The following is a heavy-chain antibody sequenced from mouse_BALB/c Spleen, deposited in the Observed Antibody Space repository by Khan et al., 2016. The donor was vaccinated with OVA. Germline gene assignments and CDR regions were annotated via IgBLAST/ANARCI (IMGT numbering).Heavy chain of an antibody. D-gene: IGHD2-1*01. CDR1: GYTFTSYW. CDR2: IFPGPGTT. Sequence: VQLQESGAELVKPGASVKLSCKTSGYTFTSYWIQWVKQRPGQGLGWIGQIFPGPGTTYYNENFKGKATLTVDTSSNTAYMQLSSLTSEDSAVYCCARGYFGNYEFAYWGQGTLVTVSP. CDR3: ARGYFGNYEFAY. J-gene: IGHJ3*01. V-gene: IGHV1S132*01.